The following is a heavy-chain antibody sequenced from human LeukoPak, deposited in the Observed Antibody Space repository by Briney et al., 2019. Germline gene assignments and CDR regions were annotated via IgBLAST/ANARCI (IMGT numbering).Heavy chain of an antibody. J-gene: IGHJ4*02. V-gene: IGHV3-23*01. Sequence: PGGSLRLSCAASGFTFSRYAMSWVRQAPAKGLECVSANSGSAINTYYADPVKRRFTVSRDNSMNTLYLQKNSLRAEDTAVYYCAAGGRRRGFDHWGQGTLVTVSS. D-gene: IGHD2-15*01. CDR2: NSGSAINT. CDR3: AAGGRRRGFDH. CDR1: GFTFSRYA.